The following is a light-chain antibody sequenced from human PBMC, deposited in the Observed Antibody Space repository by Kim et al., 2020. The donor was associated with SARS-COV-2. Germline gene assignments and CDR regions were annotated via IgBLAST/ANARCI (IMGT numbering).Light chain of an antibody. CDR1: QGISSD. CDR2: AAS. J-gene: IGKJ4*01. V-gene: IGKV1-9*01. CDR3: QQLDSYPLT. Sequence: SASVDGRLSFTCRASQGISSDLAWYQQKSGKAPKHLIYAASTLQSGVPSRFSGSGSGTDFTLTISSMQPEDYATYYCQQLDSYPLTFGGGTKLRI.